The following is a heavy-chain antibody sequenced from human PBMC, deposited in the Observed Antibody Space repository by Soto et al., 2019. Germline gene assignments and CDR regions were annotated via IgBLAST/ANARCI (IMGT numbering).Heavy chain of an antibody. CDR1: GFTFSSYG. Sequence: GGSLRLSCAASGFTFSSYGMHWVRQAPGKGLEWVAVISYDGSNKYYADSVKGRFTISRDNSKNTLYLQMNSLRAEDTAVYYCAKGYASKLELTDYWGQGTLVTVSS. D-gene: IGHD1-7*01. V-gene: IGHV3-30*18. J-gene: IGHJ4*02. CDR2: ISYDGSNK. CDR3: AKGYASKLELTDY.